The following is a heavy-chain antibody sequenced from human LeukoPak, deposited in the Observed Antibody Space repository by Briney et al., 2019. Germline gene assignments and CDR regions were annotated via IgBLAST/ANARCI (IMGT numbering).Heavy chain of an antibody. CDR1: GFTFSIYW. V-gene: IGHV3-74*03. J-gene: IGHJ4*02. CDR3: ARDRGYVPDY. CDR2: IQSDGSTT. Sequence: PGGSLRLSCAASGFTFSIYWLTWVRQPPGKGLVWVSGIQSDGSTTTYADFVKGRFTISRDNAKNTLFLQMNSLRAVDTAVYYCARDRGYVPDYWGQGTLVTVSS. D-gene: IGHD5-12*01.